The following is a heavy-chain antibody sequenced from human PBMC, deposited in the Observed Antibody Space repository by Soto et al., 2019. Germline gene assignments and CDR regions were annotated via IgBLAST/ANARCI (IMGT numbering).Heavy chain of an antibody. D-gene: IGHD1-20*01. CDR2: IFYSGRT. Sequence: SETLSLTCTVSGGSISGYYWSWIRQPPGRGLEYIGYIFYSGRTDYTPSLKSRVTISVDASKNQFSLTLSSVTTADTAVYYCARGSWGETAQVYPFDSWGQGTLVTVSS. V-gene: IGHV4-59*01. CDR3: ARGSWGETAQVYPFDS. J-gene: IGHJ4*02. CDR1: GGSISGYY.